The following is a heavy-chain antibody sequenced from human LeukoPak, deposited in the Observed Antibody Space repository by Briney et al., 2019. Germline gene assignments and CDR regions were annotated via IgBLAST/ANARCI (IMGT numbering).Heavy chain of an antibody. V-gene: IGHV4-59*01. Sequence: SETLSLTCTVSGGSISTYYWSWIRQPPGKGLEWIGYIYYSGSTSYNPSLKSRVTISVDTSKNQFSLKRTSVTAADTAVYYCARSSSSGSYWADYWGQGTLVTVSS. CDR3: ARSSSSGSYWADY. CDR2: IYYSGST. D-gene: IGHD1-26*01. J-gene: IGHJ4*02. CDR1: GGSISTYY.